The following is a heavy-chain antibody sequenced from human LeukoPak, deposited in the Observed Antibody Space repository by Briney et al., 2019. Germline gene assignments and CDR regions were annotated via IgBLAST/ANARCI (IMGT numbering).Heavy chain of an antibody. Sequence: GGSLRLSCAASGFMFDNFWMSWVRQAPGKGLEGVANIRQDGGQKYYVDSVKGRVTISRDNAKSSLYLQMNRLRVEDTAVYFCARVLAVPVAVSYYYGLDVWGQGTTVTVS. V-gene: IGHV3-7*04. J-gene: IGHJ6*02. CDR2: IRQDGGQK. CDR3: ARVLAVPVAVSYYYGLDV. D-gene: IGHD3-3*01. CDR1: GFMFDNFW.